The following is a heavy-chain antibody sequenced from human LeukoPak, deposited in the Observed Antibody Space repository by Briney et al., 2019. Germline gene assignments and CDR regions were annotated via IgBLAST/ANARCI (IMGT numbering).Heavy chain of an antibody. V-gene: IGHV1-69*05. Sequence: SVKVSCKASGGAFSSYAISWVRQAPGQGLEWMGGIIPIFGTANYAQKFQGRVTITTDESTSTAYMELSSLRSEDTAVYYCASSIAAAGFDYWGQGTLVTVSS. D-gene: IGHD6-13*01. CDR3: ASSIAAAGFDY. CDR1: GGAFSSYA. J-gene: IGHJ4*02. CDR2: IIPIFGTA.